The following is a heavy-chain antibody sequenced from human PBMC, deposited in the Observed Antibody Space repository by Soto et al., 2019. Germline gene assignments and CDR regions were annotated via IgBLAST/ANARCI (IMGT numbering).Heavy chain of an antibody. CDR1: VYSMSVYG. Sequence: SVKVSCKISVYSMSVYGMRRVLHAPGQRPEWLGWINAGNGHTKYSQKFQGRVTITRDTSTTTAYMELSGLKSEDTAVYYCARDGAVGGNKNFDIWGQGILVTGSS. D-gene: IGHD6-19*01. J-gene: IGHJ4*02. CDR3: ARDGAVGGNKNFDI. V-gene: IGHV1-3*01. CDR2: INAGNGHT.